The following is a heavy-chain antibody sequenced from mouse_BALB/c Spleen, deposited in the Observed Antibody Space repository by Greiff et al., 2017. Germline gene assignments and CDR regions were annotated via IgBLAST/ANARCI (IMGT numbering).Heavy chain of an antibody. Sequence: QVQLQQSGAELVRPGTSVKVSCKASGYAFTNYLIEWVKQRPGQGLEWIGVINPGSGGTNYNEKFKGKATLTADKSSSTAYMQLSSLTSDDSAVYFCARSGGNYDAMDYWGQGTSVTVSS. CDR3: ARSGGNYDAMDY. J-gene: IGHJ4*01. D-gene: IGHD2-1*01. V-gene: IGHV1-54*01. CDR1: GYAFTNYL. CDR2: INPGSGGT.